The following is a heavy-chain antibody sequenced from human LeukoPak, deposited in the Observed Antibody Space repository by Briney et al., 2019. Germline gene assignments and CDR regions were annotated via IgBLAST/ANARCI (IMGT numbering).Heavy chain of an antibody. V-gene: IGHV1-18*01. CDR3: ARVTIWYYDILTGYSTEYYFDY. CDR1: GYTFTSYG. Sequence: ASVKVSCKASGYTFTSYGICWVRQAPGQRLDWMGWFSAYTGNTNYAQKLQGRVTMTTDTSTSTAYMELRSLRSDDTAVYYCARVTIWYYDILTGYSTEYYFDYWGQGTLVTVSS. CDR2: FSAYTGNT. D-gene: IGHD3-9*01. J-gene: IGHJ4*02.